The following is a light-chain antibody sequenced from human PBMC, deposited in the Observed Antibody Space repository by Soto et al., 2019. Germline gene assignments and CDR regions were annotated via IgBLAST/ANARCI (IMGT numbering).Light chain of an antibody. V-gene: IGKV4-1*01. CDR1: QSVLYSSNNKNY. CDR3: QQYYSPWT. Sequence: DIVMTQSPDSLAVSLGERATINCKSSQSVLYSSNNKNYLAWYQQKPGQPPKLLIYWASTRESGVPDRFSGSGSGTDFTLTISSLQAEDVAVYYCQQYYSPWTFGQGPKVDIK. J-gene: IGKJ1*01. CDR2: WAS.